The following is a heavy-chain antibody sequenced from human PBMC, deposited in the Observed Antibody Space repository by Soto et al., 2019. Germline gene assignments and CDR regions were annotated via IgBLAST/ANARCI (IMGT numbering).Heavy chain of an antibody. Sequence: QVQLQESGPGLVKPSETLSLTCTVSGGSISTYYWSWIRQPPGKGLEWIGHIYYSGSTNYNPSLKSRVTISLDTSKNQFSLKLGSVTAADTAVYYCARDRSSWFGWFDPWGQGTLVTVSS. CDR1: GGSISTYY. D-gene: IGHD6-13*01. V-gene: IGHV4-59*12. CDR3: ARDRSSWFGWFDP. J-gene: IGHJ5*02. CDR2: IYYSGST.